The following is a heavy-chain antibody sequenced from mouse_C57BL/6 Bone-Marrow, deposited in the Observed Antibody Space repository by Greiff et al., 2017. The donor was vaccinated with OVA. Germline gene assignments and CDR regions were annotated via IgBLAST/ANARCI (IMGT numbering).Heavy chain of an antibody. D-gene: IGHD2-2*01. CDR2: IYPGSGST. CDR3: ARSTMVTYWYFDV. V-gene: IGHV1-55*01. J-gene: IGHJ1*03. Sequence: QVQLKQSGAELVKPGASVKMSCKASGYTFTSYWITWVKQRPGQGLEWIGDIYPGSGSTNYNEKFKSKATLTVDTSSSTAYMQLSSLTSEDSAVYYCARSTMVTYWYFDVWGTGTTVTVSS. CDR1: GYTFTSYW.